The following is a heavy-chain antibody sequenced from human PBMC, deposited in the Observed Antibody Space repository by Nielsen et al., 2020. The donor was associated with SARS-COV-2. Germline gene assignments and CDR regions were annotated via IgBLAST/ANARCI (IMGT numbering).Heavy chain of an antibody. CDR1: GFTFSSYG. V-gene: IGHV3-30*18. CDR2: ISYDGSNK. CDR3: AKGYYYDSSGYPLDAFDI. Sequence: GESLKISCAASGFTFSSYGMHWVRQAPGKGLEWVAVISYDGSNKYYADSVKGRFTISRDNSKNTLYLQMNSLRAEDTAVYYCAKGYYYDSSGYPLDAFDIWGQGTMVTVSS. D-gene: IGHD3-22*01. J-gene: IGHJ3*02.